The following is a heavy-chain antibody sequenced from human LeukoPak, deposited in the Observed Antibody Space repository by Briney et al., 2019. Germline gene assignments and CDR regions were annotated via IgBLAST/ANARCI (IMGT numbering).Heavy chain of an antibody. J-gene: IGHJ4*02. V-gene: IGHV3-7*01. CDR1: GFTFSGYW. Sequence: GGSLRLSCAASGFTFSGYWMSWVRQAPGKGLEWVANIKQDGSEKYYVDSVKGRSTISRDNAKNSLYLQMNSLRAEDTAVYYCARGSGYYVYWGQGTLVTVSS. CDR3: ARGSGYYVY. D-gene: IGHD3-3*01. CDR2: IKQDGSEK.